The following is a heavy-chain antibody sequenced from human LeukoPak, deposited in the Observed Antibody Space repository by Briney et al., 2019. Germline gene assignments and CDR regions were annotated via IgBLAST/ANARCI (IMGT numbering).Heavy chain of an antibody. CDR1: GFTFSSYG. D-gene: IGHD2-2*01. V-gene: IGHV3-30*02. CDR2: IHFDGSTK. CDR3: AKDQCTRTSCDGYPGH. Sequence: SGGSLRLSCAASGFTFSSYGVHWVRQAPGKGLEWVAFIHFDGSTKYSGDSVKGRFTVSRDNSKNTLYLQMNSLRPEDTAVYYCAKDQCTRTSCDGYPGHWGQGTLVTVSS. J-gene: IGHJ4*02.